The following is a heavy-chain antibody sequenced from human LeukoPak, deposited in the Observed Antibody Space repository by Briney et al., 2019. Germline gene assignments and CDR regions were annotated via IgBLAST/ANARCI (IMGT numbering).Heavy chain of an antibody. D-gene: IGHD5-18*01. Sequence: SVKVSYKASGGTFSSYAISWVRQAPGQGLEWMGGIIPIFGTANYAQKFQGRVTITADESTSTAYMELSSLRSEDTAVYYCARDALRGYSYGLTIDYWGQGTLVTVSS. CDR2: IIPIFGTA. CDR3: ARDALRGYSYGLTIDY. CDR1: GGTFSSYA. J-gene: IGHJ4*02. V-gene: IGHV1-69*01.